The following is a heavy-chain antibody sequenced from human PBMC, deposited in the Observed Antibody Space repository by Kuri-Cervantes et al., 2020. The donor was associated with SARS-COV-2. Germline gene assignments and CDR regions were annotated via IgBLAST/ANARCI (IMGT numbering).Heavy chain of an antibody. Sequence: GESLKISCPASGFTFGDYAMSWFRQAPGKGLEWVGFIRSKAYGGTTEYAASVKGRFTISRDDSKSIAYLQMNSLKTEDTAVYYCTRGLTLHYYDATRAFDIWGQGTMVTVSS. CDR1: GFTFGDYA. V-gene: IGHV3-49*03. J-gene: IGHJ3*02. D-gene: IGHD3-22*01. CDR2: IRSKAYGGTT. CDR3: TRGLTLHYYDATRAFDI.